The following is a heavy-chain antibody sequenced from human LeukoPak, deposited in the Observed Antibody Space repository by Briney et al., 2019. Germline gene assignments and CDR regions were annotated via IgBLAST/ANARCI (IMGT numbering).Heavy chain of an antibody. J-gene: IGHJ4*02. CDR3: ARERFGEFLGVFDY. D-gene: IGHD3-10*01. Sequence: SQTLSLTCTVSGGSMSSGTYYWSWIRQPAGKGLEYIGRIFSSGNNNYNPSLKSRITMSTDTSKNQFSLNLSSVTAADSAVYYCARERFGEFLGVFDYWGQGTLVTVSS. CDR1: GGSMSSGTYY. CDR2: IFSSGNN. V-gene: IGHV4-61*02.